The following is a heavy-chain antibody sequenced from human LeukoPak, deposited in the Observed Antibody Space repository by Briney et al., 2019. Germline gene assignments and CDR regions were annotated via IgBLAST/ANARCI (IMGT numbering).Heavy chain of an antibody. J-gene: IGHJ4*02. D-gene: IGHD4-17*01. V-gene: IGHV3-21*04. CDR2: ISSSSSYI. CDR3: AKNPPYGDYVTYYFDY. Sequence: GGSLRLSCAASGFTFSSYSMNWVRQAPGKGLEWVSSISSSSSYIYYADSVKGRFTISRDNAKNSLYLQMNSLRAEDTAVYYCAKNPPYGDYVTYYFDYWGQGTLVTVSS. CDR1: GFTFSSYS.